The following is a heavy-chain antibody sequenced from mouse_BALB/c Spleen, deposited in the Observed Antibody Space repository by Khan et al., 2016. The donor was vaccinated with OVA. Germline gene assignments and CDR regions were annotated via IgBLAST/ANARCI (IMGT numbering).Heavy chain of an antibody. D-gene: IGHD1-2*01. J-gene: IGHJ3*01. CDR2: ISPGSGDP. CDR3: ARRNYFGYTFAY. V-gene: IGHV1-77*01. Sequence: VQLQESGAELARPGASVKLSCKASGYTFTDYYINWVKQRTGQGLEWIGEISPGSGDPYYNERFKGKATLTADKSSSTAYMQLSSLTSEASAVYFCARRNYFGYTFAYWGQGTLVTVSA. CDR1: GYTFTDYY.